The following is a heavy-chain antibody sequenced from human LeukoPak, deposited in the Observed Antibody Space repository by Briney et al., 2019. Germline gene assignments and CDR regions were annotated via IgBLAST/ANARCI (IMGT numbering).Heavy chain of an antibody. V-gene: IGHV1-2*02. CDR1: GYTLTGYY. Sequence: ASVKVSCKASGYTLTGYYMHWVRQAPGQGLEWMGWINPNSGGTNYAQKFQGRVTMTRDTSISTAYMELSRLRSDDTAVYYCARGPSIRRYYDSSGYPRAIFDYWGQGTLVTVSS. CDR3: ARGPSIRRYYDSSGYPRAIFDY. J-gene: IGHJ4*02. CDR2: INPNSGGT. D-gene: IGHD3-22*01.